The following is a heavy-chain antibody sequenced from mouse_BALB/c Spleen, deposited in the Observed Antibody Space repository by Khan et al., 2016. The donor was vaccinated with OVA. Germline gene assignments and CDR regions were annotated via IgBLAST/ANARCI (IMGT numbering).Heavy chain of an antibody. D-gene: IGHD2-14*01. V-gene: IGHV9-2-1*01. J-gene: IGHJ2*01. Sequence: QIQLVQSGPELKKPGETVKISCKASGYTFTDYSMHWVKQAPGKGLKWMGWINTETGEPTYADDFKGRFAFSLETTASTAYLQINNLKNEDTATYFCARDRYDYFDYWGQGTTLTVSS. CDR1: GYTFTDYS. CDR3: ARDRYDYFDY. CDR2: INTETGEP.